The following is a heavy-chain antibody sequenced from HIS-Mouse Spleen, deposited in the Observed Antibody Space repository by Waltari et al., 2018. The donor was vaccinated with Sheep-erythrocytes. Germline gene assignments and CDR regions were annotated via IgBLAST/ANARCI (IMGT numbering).Heavy chain of an antibody. CDR2: INPNSGGT. CDR3: ARGYCSSTSCYGYFQH. D-gene: IGHD2-2*01. J-gene: IGHJ1*01. V-gene: IGHV1-2*02. Sequence: QVQLVQSGAEVKKPGAPVKVSCKASGYTFTGYYLHWVRQAPGQGLEWMGWINPNSGGTNYAQKFQGRVTMTRDTSISTAYMELSRLRSDDTAVYYCARGYCSSTSCYGYFQHWGQGTLVTVSS. CDR1: GYTFTGYY.